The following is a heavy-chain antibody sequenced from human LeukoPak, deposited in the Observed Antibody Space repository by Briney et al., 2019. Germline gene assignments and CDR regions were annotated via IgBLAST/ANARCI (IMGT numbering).Heavy chain of an antibody. J-gene: IGHJ4*02. Sequence: PSETLSLTCTVSGDSITSSRYYWSWIRQPPGKGLEWIAYIYYSGSTNYNPSLKSRVTILVDTSKNQLSLKLSSVTAADTAVYYCARAGSGWSFDYWGQGTLVTVSS. CDR3: ARAGSGWSFDY. CDR2: IYYSGST. CDR1: GDSITSSRYY. D-gene: IGHD6-19*01. V-gene: IGHV4-61*01.